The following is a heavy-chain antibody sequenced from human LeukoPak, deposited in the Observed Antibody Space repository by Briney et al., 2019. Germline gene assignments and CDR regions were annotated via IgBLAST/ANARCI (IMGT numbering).Heavy chain of an antibody. V-gene: IGHV3-30*04. Sequence: PGRSLRLSCAASGFNFNNYAMHWVRQAPGKGLEWLSVISYDGSDNSSADSVQGRFTISRDNSKNTLYLQMNSLTTGDMAVYYCARDQGATLVRGVTPYLDFWGQGTLVSVSS. D-gene: IGHD3-10*01. CDR1: GFNFNNYA. J-gene: IGHJ4*02. CDR2: ISYDGSDN. CDR3: ARDQGATLVRGVTPYLDF.